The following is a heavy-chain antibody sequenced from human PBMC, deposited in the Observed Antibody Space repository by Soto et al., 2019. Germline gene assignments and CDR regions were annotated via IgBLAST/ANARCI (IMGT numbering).Heavy chain of an antibody. CDR1: GYTFTSYD. CDR2: MNPNSGNT. D-gene: IGHD2-2*01. CDR3: ARWGAGYCSSTSCSGPRHLIDY. J-gene: IGHJ4*02. Sequence: ASVEVSCKXSGYTFTSYDINWVRQATGQGLEWMGWMNPNSGNTGYAQKFQGRVTMTRNTSISTAYMELSSLRSEDTAVYYCARWGAGYCSSTSCSGPRHLIDYWGQGTLVTVSS. V-gene: IGHV1-8*01.